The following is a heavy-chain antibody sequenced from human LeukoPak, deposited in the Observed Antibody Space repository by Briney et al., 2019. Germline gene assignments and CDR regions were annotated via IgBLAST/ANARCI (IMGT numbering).Heavy chain of an antibody. D-gene: IGHD2-2*01. Sequence: GASVKVSCKASGYTFNTFGISWVRQAPGQGLEWMGWISAYTGNTNYAPKFQGRVTITTDRSTSTAYMDLRSLRSDDTAVYYCTRVASTTCDCPDYFDYWGQGTLVTVSS. V-gene: IGHV1-18*01. CDR1: GYTFNTFG. J-gene: IGHJ4*02. CDR3: TRVASTTCDCPDYFDY. CDR2: ISAYTGNT.